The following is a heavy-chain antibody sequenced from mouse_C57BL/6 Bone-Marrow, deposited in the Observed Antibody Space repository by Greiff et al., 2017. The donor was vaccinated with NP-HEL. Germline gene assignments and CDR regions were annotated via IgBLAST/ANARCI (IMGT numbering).Heavy chain of an antibody. V-gene: IGHV5-12*01. J-gene: IGHJ1*03. D-gene: IGHD2-3*01. CDR3: ARQYDGFWYFDV. CDR1: GFTFSDYY. Sequence: EVQRVESGGGLVQPGGSLKLSCAASGFTFSDYYMYWVRQTPEKRLEWVAYISNGGGSTYYPDTVKGRFTISRDNAKNTLYLQMSRLKSEDTAMYYCARQYDGFWYFDVWGTGTTVTVSS. CDR2: ISNGGGST.